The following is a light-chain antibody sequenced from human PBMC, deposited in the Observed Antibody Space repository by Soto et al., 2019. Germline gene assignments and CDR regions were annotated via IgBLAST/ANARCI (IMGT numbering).Light chain of an antibody. CDR2: RNN. CDR1: SSNIGSNY. J-gene: IGLJ2*01. CDR3: AAWDDSLSGPV. Sequence: SVLTQSPSASGTPGQRVTISCSGSSSNIGSNYVYWYQQLPGTAPKLLIYRNNQRPSGVPDRFSGSKSGTSASLAISGLRSEDEADYYCAAWDDSLSGPVFGGGTKLTVL. V-gene: IGLV1-47*01.